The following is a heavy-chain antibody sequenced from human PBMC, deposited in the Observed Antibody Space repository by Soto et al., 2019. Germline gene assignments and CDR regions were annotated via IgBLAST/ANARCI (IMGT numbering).Heavy chain of an antibody. D-gene: IGHD2-15*01. J-gene: IGHJ4*02. CDR3: ARGPSFRYCSGGSCYYFVY. Sequence: GGSLRLSCAASGFTFSSYGMHWVRQAPGKGLEWVAVIWYDGSNKYYADSVKGRFTISRDNSKNTLYLQMNSLRAEDTAVYYCARGPSFRYCSGGSCYYFVYWGQGTLVTVFS. V-gene: IGHV3-33*01. CDR2: IWYDGSNK. CDR1: GFTFSSYG.